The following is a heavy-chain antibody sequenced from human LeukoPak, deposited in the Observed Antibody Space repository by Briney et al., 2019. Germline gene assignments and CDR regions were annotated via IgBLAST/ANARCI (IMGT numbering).Heavy chain of an antibody. J-gene: IGHJ4*02. CDR2: IYYSGAT. V-gene: IGHV4-39*01. CDR1: GGSISTSSAY. Sequence: PSETLSLTCTVSGGSISTSSAYWAWIRQAPGKGLEWIGTIYYSGATYYNPSLESRVTISVETSKNQFSLRLSAVTAADTAVYYCARRNLVGGLRGFDFWGQGTLVTVSS. D-gene: IGHD3-10*01. CDR3: ARRNLVGGLRGFDF.